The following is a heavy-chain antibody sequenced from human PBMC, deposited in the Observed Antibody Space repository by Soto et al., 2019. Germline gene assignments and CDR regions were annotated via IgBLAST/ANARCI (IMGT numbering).Heavy chain of an antibody. J-gene: IGHJ3*02. Sequence: EVQLVESGGGLVQPGGSLRLSCAASGFTFSSYAMHWVRQAPGKGLEYVSAISSNGGSTYYANSVKGRFTISRDNSKNTLYLQMGSLRAEDMAVYYCVRQMGHYDYVWGSYAFDIWGQGTMVTVSS. V-gene: IGHV3-64*01. D-gene: IGHD3-16*01. CDR2: ISSNGGST. CDR1: GFTFSSYA. CDR3: VRQMGHYDYVWGSYAFDI.